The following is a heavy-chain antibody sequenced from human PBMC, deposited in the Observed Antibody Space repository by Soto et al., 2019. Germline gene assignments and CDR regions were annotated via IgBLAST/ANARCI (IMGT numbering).Heavy chain of an antibody. V-gene: IGHV3-23*01. CDR1: GFSFSTYA. CDR3: AKVSLGALTFTDYYYYGLDV. CDR2: ISGGGGST. Sequence: GGALKLYCAAPGFSFSTYAMNWVRQAPGKGLEWVSAISGGGGSTYYADSVKGRVTISRDNSKNTLYLQMNSLRAEDTAVYYCAKVSLGALTFTDYYYYGLDVWGQGATFTLTS. J-gene: IGHJ6*02. D-gene: IGHD1-26*01.